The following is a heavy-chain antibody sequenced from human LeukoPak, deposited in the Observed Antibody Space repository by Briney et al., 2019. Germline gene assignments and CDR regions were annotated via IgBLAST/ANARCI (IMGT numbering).Heavy chain of an antibody. Sequence: GGSLRLSCAASGFTFSTYNMNWVRQVPGKGLEWVSSISGSSSYIYYADSVKGRFSISRDNAKNSLYLQMNSLRAEDTAVYYCARDLLGWELHYFDYWGQGTLVAVSS. CDR2: ISGSSSYI. CDR3: ARDLLGWELHYFDY. J-gene: IGHJ4*02. CDR1: GFTFSTYN. D-gene: IGHD1-26*01. V-gene: IGHV3-21*01.